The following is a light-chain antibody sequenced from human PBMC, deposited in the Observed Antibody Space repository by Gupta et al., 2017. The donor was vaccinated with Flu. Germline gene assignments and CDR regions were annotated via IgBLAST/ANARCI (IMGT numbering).Light chain of an antibody. J-gene: IGKJ2*01. Sequence: YRGSSQCRLSRGSSSWLAWYQQKPGKAPKLLIYVGSSRASGVPDRFSGSGSGTDFTLNISRLEAEDVGIYYCQQGNSTHYTFGQGTKLEIK. CDR1: RGSSSW. CDR3: QQGNSTHYT. V-gene: IGKV1-12*01. CDR2: VGS.